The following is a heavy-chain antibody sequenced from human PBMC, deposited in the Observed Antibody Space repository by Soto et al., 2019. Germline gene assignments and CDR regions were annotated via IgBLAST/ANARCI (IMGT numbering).Heavy chain of an antibody. J-gene: IGHJ4*02. CDR3: AKKHPYCVIPTCFDY. Sequence: GGSLRLSCAASGFTFSGYAMTWVRQAPGKGLEWVSTISGDTTATYNADSVGGRFTVSRDNSKNTLYLQMNSLRAEDTALYYCAKKHPYCVIPTCFDYWGQGTLVTVSS. D-gene: IGHD2-21*01. V-gene: IGHV3-23*01. CDR1: GFTFSGYA. CDR2: ISGDTTAT.